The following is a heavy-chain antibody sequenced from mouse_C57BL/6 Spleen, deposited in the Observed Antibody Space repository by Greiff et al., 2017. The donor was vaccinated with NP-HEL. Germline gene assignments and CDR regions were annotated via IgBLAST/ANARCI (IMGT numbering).Heavy chain of an antibody. J-gene: IGHJ3*01. CDR3: ARGDYYGSSYWFAY. V-gene: IGHV1-69*01. CDR2: IDPSDSYT. CDR1: GYTFTSYW. D-gene: IGHD1-1*01. Sequence: QLQQPGAELVMPGASVKLSCKASGYTFTSYWMHWVKQRPGQGLEWIGEIDPSDSYTNYNQKFKGKSTLTVDKSSSTAYMQLSSLTSEDSAVYYCARGDYYGSSYWFAYWGQGTLVTVSA.